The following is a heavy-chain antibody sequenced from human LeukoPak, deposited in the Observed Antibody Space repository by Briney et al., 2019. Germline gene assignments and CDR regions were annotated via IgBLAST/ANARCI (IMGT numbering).Heavy chain of an antibody. D-gene: IGHD3-10*01. CDR3: ASTGYYGSGFGY. CDR2: INHSGST. Sequence: SSETLSLTCAVYVGSFSGYYWSWIRQPPGKGLEWIGEINHSGSTNYNPSLKSRVTISVDTSKNRFSLKLSSVTAADTAVYYCASTGYYGSGFGYWGQGTLVTVSS. V-gene: IGHV4-34*01. J-gene: IGHJ4*02. CDR1: VGSFSGYY.